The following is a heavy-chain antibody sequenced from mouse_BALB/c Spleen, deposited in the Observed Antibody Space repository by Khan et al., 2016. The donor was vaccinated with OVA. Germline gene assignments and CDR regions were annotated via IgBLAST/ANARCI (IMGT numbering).Heavy chain of an antibody. D-gene: IGHD1-1*01. CDR3: TRGGYGSPFAY. CDR2: INPSNGGT. V-gene: IGHV1S81*02. J-gene: IGHJ3*01. CDR1: GYTFTSYY. Sequence: QVQLKQSGAELVKPGASVKLSCKASGYTFTSYYMHWVKQRPGQGLEWIGEINPSNGGTNVNEKFKSKATLTVDKSSSTAYMEVSSLTSEDSAVYYCTRGGYGSPFAYWGQGTLVTVSA.